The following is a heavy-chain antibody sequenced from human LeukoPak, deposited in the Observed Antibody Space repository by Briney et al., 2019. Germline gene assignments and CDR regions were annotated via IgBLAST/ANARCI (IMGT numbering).Heavy chain of an antibody. CDR1: GFTFSDYY. CDR2: ISSSGSTI. CDR3: ARDVLKTKDAFDI. V-gene: IGHV3-11*04. Sequence: GGSLRLSCAASGFTFSDYYMSWIRQAPGKGLEWVSYISSSGSTIYYADSVKGRFTISRDNAKNSLYLQMNSLRAEDTAVYYCARDVLKTKDAFDIWGQGTMVTVSS. D-gene: IGHD1/OR15-1a*01. J-gene: IGHJ3*02.